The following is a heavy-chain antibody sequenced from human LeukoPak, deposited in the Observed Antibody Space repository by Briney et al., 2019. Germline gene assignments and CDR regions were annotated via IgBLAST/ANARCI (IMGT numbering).Heavy chain of an antibody. D-gene: IGHD2-2*01. CDR1: GFTSSSYA. J-gene: IGHJ5*02. Sequence: GGSLRLSCAASGFTSSSYAMSWVRQAPGKGLEWVSAISGSGGSTYYADSVKGRFTISRDNSKNTRYLQMNSLRAEDTAVYYCAKVGGYQLRLFSWFDPWGQGTLVTVSS. CDR3: AKVGGYQLRLFSWFDP. CDR2: ISGSGGST. V-gene: IGHV3-23*01.